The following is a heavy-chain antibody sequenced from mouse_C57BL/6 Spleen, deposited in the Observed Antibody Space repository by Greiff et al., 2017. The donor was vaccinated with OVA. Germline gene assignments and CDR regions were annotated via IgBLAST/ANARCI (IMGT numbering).Heavy chain of an antibody. D-gene: IGHD2-1*01. CDR2: IYPGSGNT. CDR3: AAADYGNSDY. Sequence: VKLQESGPELVKPGASVKISCKASGYSFTSYYIHWVKQRPGQGLEWIGWIYPGSGNTKYNEKFKGKATLTADTSSSTAYMQLSSLTSEDSAVYYCAAADYGNSDYWGQGTTLTVSS. J-gene: IGHJ2*01. CDR1: GYSFTSYY. V-gene: IGHV1-66*01.